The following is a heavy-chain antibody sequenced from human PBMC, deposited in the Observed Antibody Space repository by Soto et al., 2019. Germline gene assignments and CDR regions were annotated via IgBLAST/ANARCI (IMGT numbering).Heavy chain of an antibody. CDR3: TGRLWFGELLNVAFDI. CDR1: GFTFSGSA. CDR2: IRSKANSYAT. D-gene: IGHD3-10*01. J-gene: IGHJ3*02. Sequence: GGSLRLSCAASGFTFSGSAMHWVRQASGKGLEWVGRIRSKANSYATAYAASVKGRLTISRDDSKNTAYLQMNSLKTEDTAVYYCTGRLWFGELLNVAFDIWGQGTMVTVSS. V-gene: IGHV3-73*01.